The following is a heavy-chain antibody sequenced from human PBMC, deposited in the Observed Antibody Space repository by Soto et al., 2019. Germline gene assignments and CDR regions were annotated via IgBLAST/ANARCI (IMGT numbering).Heavy chain of an antibody. Sequence: SETLSLTCTVSGGSISSGGYYWSWIRQHPGKGLEWIGYIYYSGSTYYNPSLKSRVTISVDTSKNQFSLKPSSVTAADTAVYYCAREYYYDSSGPHDWGQGTLVTVSS. D-gene: IGHD3-22*01. CDR2: IYYSGST. V-gene: IGHV4-31*03. J-gene: IGHJ4*02. CDR1: GGSISSGGYY. CDR3: AREYYYDSSGPHD.